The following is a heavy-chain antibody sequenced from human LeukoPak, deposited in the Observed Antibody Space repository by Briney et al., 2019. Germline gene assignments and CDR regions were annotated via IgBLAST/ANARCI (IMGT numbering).Heavy chain of an antibody. D-gene: IGHD2-21*01. V-gene: IGHV3-21*01. J-gene: IGHJ4*02. CDR1: GFAFSSFR. Sequence: GGSLRLSCGASGFAFSSFRMSWVRQAPGRGLEWVSSISGNRADINNADSLKGRFTISRDNAKNSLYLQLNSLTVEDTAVYYCARLDWRGYWGQGTLVTVSS. CDR2: ISGNRADI. CDR3: ARLDWRGY.